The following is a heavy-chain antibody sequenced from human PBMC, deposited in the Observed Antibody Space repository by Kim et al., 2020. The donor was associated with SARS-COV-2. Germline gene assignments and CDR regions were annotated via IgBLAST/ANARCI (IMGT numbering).Heavy chain of an antibody. Sequence: AGSVKGRFTISRYNSRKILYLQMSSLRVEDTAVYYCAKDIRGYNRPSDKWGRGTLVTVSS. D-gene: IGHD3-22*01. J-gene: IGHJ1*01. V-gene: IGHV3-23*01. CDR3: AKDIRGYNRPSDK.